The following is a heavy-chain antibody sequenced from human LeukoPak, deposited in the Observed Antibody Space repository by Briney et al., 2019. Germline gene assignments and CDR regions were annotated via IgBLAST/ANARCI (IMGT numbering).Heavy chain of an antibody. CDR3: ARHYYGDYDFDY. Sequence: GGSLRLSCGASGFSFTTYWMGWVRQAPGKGLEWVANIKQDGTEKYYVDSVKGRFTISRDNAKNSLYLQMNSLRAEDTAVYYCARHYYGDYDFDYWGQGTLVTVSS. CDR2: IKQDGTEK. CDR1: GFSFTTYW. V-gene: IGHV3-7*03. J-gene: IGHJ4*02. D-gene: IGHD4-17*01.